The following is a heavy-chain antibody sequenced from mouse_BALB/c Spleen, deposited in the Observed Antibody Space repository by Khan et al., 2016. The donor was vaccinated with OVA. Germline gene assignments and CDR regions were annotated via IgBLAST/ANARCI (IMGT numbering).Heavy chain of an antibody. CDR2: ILPGSGSR. CDR1: GYTFSGYR. CDR3: ARVNYGSRDYFDY. Sequence: VQLQQSGAELMKPGASVKISCKATGYTFSGYRLEWVKQRPGHGLEWIGEILPGSGSRNYNEKFKGKATFTADISSKTTYMQLSSLTSEDSAVYDCARVNYGSRDYFDYWGQGTTLTVSS. V-gene: IGHV1-9*01. J-gene: IGHJ2*01. D-gene: IGHD1-1*01.